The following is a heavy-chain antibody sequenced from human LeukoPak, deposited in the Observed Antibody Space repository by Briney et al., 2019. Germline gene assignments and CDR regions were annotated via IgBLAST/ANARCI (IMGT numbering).Heavy chain of an antibody. J-gene: IGHJ6*02. CDR3: ARHDTAMVYYYGMDV. D-gene: IGHD5-18*01. Sequence: GESLQISCKGSGYSFTSYWIGWVRQMPGKGLEWMGIIYPGDSDTRYSPSFQGQVTISADKSISTAYLQWSSLKASDTAMYYCARHDTAMVYYYGMDVWGQGTTVTVSS. V-gene: IGHV5-51*01. CDR1: GYSFTSYW. CDR2: IYPGDSDT.